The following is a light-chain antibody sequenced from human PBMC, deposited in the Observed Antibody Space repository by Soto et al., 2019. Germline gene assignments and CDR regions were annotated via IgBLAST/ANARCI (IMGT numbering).Light chain of an antibody. V-gene: IGKV1-5*03. CDR1: QTISSW. J-gene: IGKJ5*01. CDR2: KAS. Sequence: DIQMTQSPSTLSGSVGDRVTITCRASQTISSWLAWYQQKPGKAPKLLIYKASTLKSGVPSRFSGSASGTDFTLTISRLEPEDFAVYFCQQYSDLPMTFGQGTRLEIK. CDR3: QQYSDLPMT.